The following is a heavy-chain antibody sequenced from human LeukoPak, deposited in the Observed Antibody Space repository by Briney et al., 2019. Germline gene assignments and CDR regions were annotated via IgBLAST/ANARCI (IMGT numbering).Heavy chain of an antibody. CDR2: MSNSGSTI. V-gene: IGHV3-11*01. D-gene: IGHD6-19*01. Sequence: AGGSLRLSCAASGFSFSDYYMSWIRQAPGKGLEWVSYMSNSGSTIYYADSVKGRFTISRDNAKNSLYLQMNSLRAEDTAVYYCAREWSSAVTSYGMDVWGQGTTVTVSS. J-gene: IGHJ6*02. CDR1: GFSFSDYY. CDR3: AREWSSAVTSYGMDV.